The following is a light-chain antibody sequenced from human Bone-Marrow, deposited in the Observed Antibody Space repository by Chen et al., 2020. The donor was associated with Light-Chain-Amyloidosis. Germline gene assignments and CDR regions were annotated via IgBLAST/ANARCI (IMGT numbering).Light chain of an antibody. V-gene: IGKV4-1*01. CDR2: WAS. CDR1: QSIQYNSDNKNY. Sequence: DIVMTQSPDSLDVSLVERATINCKSSQSIQYNSDNKNYLAWYQQKPGQPPKLLIYWASTRESGVPDRFRGSGSETDFTLTISSLQAEDVAVYYCQQYYSTPLTFGQGTRVEIK. CDR3: QQYYSTPLT. J-gene: IGKJ1*01.